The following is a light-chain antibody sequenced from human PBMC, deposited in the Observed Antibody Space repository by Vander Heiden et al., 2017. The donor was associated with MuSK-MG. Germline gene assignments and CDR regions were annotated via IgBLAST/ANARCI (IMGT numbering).Light chain of an antibody. Sequence: PGERVSLSYRASQSVSRYLAWYQLKPGQAPRLLIYEASSRASGIPARFSGSGSGTDFTLTISSLEPEDVAIYYCQQRSNWPPITFGGGAKVEIK. CDR3: QQRSNWPPIT. CDR2: EAS. CDR1: QSVSRY. J-gene: IGKJ4*01. V-gene: IGKV3-11*01.